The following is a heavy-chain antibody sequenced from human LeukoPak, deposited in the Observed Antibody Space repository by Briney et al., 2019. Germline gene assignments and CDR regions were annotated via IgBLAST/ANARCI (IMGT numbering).Heavy chain of an antibody. CDR2: IIPIFGTA. V-gene: IGHV1-69*05. CDR1: GGTFSSYA. Sequence: GASVKVSCKASGGTFSSYAISWVRQAPGQGLEWMGGIIPIFGTANYAQKFQGRVTITTDESTSTAYMELSSLRSEDTAVYYCANSGHYDFWSGYYQVLDYYYMDVWGKGTTVTVSS. CDR3: ANSGHYDFWSGYYQVLDYYYMDV. D-gene: IGHD3-3*01. J-gene: IGHJ6*03.